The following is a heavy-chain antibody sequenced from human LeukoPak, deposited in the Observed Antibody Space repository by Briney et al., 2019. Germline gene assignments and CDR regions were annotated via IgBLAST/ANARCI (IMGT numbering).Heavy chain of an antibody. CDR1: GGSISSHY. D-gene: IGHD6-13*01. CDR3: ASSSRYSSSWYFDP. J-gene: IGHJ5*02. Sequence: PSETLSLTCTVSGGSISSHYWSWIRQPPGKGLEWIGYIYYGGSTNYNPSLKSRVTISVDTSKNQFSLKLSSVTAADTAVCYCASSSRYSSSWYFDPWGQGTLVTVSS. CDR2: IYYGGST. V-gene: IGHV4-59*11.